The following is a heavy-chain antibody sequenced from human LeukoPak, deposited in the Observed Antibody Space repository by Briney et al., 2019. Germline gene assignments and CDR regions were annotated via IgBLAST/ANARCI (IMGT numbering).Heavy chain of an antibody. CDR1: GFTVSSNY. CDR3: ARGIAVAGTGDYFDY. D-gene: IGHD6-19*01. V-gene: IGHV3-53*05. Sequence: PGGSLRLSCAASGFTVSSNYMSWVRQAPGKGLEWVSVIYSGGSTYYADSVKGRFTISRDNSKNTLYLQMNSLRAEDTAVYYCARGIAVAGTGDYFDYWGQGTLVTVSS. CDR2: IYSGGST. J-gene: IGHJ4*02.